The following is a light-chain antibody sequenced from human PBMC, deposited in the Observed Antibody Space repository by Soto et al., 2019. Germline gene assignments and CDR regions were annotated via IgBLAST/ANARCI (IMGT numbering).Light chain of an antibody. CDR2: DVS. J-gene: IGLJ2*01. Sequence: QSALTQPASVSGSPGQSITISCTGTSSDVGGYNYVSWYQQHPGKAPKLMIYDVSNRPSGVSNRFSGSKSGNTAFLTISGLQAEEEADYYCSSYTSSSTLVVFGGGTKLTVL. V-gene: IGLV2-14*01. CDR1: SSDVGGYNY. CDR3: SSYTSSSTLVV.